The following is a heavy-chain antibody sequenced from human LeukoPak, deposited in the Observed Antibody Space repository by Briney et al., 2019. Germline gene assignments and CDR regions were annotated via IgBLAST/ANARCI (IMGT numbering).Heavy chain of an antibody. CDR3: ARDVAGTAGNWFDP. CDR1: GYTFTSYA. CDR2: INTNTGNP. Sequence: GASVKVSCKASGYTFTSYAMNWVRQAPGQGLEWMGWINTNTGNPTYAQGLTGRFVFSLDTSVSTAYLQISSLKAEDTAVYYCARDVAGTAGNWFDPWGQGTLVTVSS. D-gene: IGHD6-19*01. V-gene: IGHV7-4-1*02. J-gene: IGHJ5*02.